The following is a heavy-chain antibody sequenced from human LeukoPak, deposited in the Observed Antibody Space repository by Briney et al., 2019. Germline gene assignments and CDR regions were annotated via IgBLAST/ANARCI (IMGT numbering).Heavy chain of an antibody. CDR2: ISSSSSYI. J-gene: IGHJ4*02. V-gene: IGHV3-21*01. CDR3: ARDFGFITMIVGY. CDR1: GFTFSSYS. D-gene: IGHD3-22*01. Sequence: PGGSLRLSCAASGFTFSSYSMNWVRQAPGKGPEWVSSISSSSSYIYYADSVKGRFTISRDNAKTSLYLQMNSLRAEDTAVYYCARDFGFITMIVGYWGQGTLVTVSS.